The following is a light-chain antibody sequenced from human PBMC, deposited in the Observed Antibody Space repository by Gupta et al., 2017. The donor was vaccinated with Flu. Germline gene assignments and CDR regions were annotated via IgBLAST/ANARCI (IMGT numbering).Light chain of an antibody. CDR2: DDR. CDR3: QVWDSGSPYV. V-gene: IGLV3-21*02. Sequence: GGNNIGSKSVQWYQPKPGQAPFLVVFDDRDRPSGIPVRFSGSNSGNTATLTISRVEVGDEADYYCQVWDSGSPYVFGTGTKVTV. CDR1: NIGSKS. J-gene: IGLJ1*01.